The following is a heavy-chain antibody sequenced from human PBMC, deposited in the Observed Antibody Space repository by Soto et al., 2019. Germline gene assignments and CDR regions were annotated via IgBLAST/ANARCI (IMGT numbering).Heavy chain of an antibody. CDR2: IYYSGST. CDR3: ARATSFSGHHGY. Sequence: QLQLQDSGPGLVKPSQTLSLACTVSGGSFSSGGYYWSWIRQLPGKGLEWIGYIYYSGSTYYNPSLKSRITISIDTSKNQFSLKLSSVTAADTAVYYCARATSFSGHHGYWGQGTLVTVSS. V-gene: IGHV4-31*03. D-gene: IGHD2-8*02. J-gene: IGHJ4*02. CDR1: GGSFSSGGYY.